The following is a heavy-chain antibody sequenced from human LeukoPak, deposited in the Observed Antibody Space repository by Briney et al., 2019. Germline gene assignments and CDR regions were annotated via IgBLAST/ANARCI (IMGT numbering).Heavy chain of an antibody. V-gene: IGHV3-66*01. CDR3: ARGRKNYDILTGYYPNWFDP. CDR2: IYSGGST. J-gene: IGHJ5*02. D-gene: IGHD3-9*01. CDR1: GFTVSSNY. Sequence: GGSLRLSCAASGFTVSSNYMSWVRQAPGKGLEWVSVIYSGGSTYYADSVKGRFTISRDNSKNTLYLQMNSLRAEDTAVYYCARGRKNYDILTGYYPNWFDPWGQGTLVTVSS.